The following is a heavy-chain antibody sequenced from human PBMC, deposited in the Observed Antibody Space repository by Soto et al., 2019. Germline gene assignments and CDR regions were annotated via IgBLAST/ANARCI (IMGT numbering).Heavy chain of an antibody. CDR3: ARSFADYHNYPYYYYGMEV. D-gene: IGHD4-4*01. CDR2: ISGTTVHT. V-gene: IGHV3-11*06. J-gene: IGHJ6*02. CDR1: DFIFSDYY. Sequence: QVQLVESGGGLVKPGGSLRLSCVASDFIFSDYYMSWIRQAPGKGLEWVSCISGTTVHTNYADSVKGRFTISRDNTKNSLYLQMDSLRVEDTAIYYCARSFADYHNYPYYYYGMEVWGHGTTVTVSS.